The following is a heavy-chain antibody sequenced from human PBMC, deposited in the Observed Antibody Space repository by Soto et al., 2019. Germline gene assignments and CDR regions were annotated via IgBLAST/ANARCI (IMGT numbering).Heavy chain of an antibody. V-gene: IGHV4-59*01. Sequence: QVQLQESGPGLVKPSETLSLTCIVSGDSFGTYYWSWIRQPPGKGLEWIGYMYYTGNTNYNPSLKSRVTISVDTSKNQYSLKLRSVIAADTAVYFCARYFEWPNAFDIWGQGTMVTVS. J-gene: IGHJ3*02. CDR3: ARYFEWPNAFDI. CDR2: MYYTGNT. CDR1: GDSFGTYY. D-gene: IGHD3-9*01.